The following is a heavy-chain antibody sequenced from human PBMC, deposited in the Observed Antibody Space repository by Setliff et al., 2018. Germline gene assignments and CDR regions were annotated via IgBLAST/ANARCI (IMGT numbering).Heavy chain of an antibody. Sequence: SETLSLTCTVSGGSISRGSYDWSWIRQHAGKGLEWIGRIYTSGSTNYNPSLKSRVTISVDTSKNQFSLKLSSVTAADTAVYYCARSYGGNPFDYWGQGTLVTVSS. CDR2: IYTSGST. D-gene: IGHD4-17*01. J-gene: IGHJ4*02. V-gene: IGHV4-61*02. CDR1: GGSISRGSYD. CDR3: ARSYGGNPFDY.